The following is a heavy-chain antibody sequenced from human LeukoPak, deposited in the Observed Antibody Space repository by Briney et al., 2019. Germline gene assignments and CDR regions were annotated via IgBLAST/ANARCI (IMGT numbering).Heavy chain of an antibody. V-gene: IGHV3-11*04. CDR3: ARRDWVSGAVRAFDI. Sequence: PGGSLRLSCVGSGFMFSDYYMSWIRQAPGKGLEWVSYISNDSVDKYYVDSVRGRFTISRDNAKKSMYPQMSGLRVEDTAVYYCARRDWVSGAVRAFDIWGQGTMVTVSS. CDR1: GFMFSDYY. CDR2: ISNDSVDK. J-gene: IGHJ3*02. D-gene: IGHD3-3*01.